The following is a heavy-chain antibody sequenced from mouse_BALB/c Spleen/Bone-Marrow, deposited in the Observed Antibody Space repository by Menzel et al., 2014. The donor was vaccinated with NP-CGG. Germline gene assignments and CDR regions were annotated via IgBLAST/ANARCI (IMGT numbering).Heavy chain of an antibody. CDR3: AREWLPSWFAY. CDR2: IYPYNGGT. V-gene: IGHV1S29*02. D-gene: IGHD2-2*01. Sequence: VQLQQSGPELVKPGASVKISCKASGYTFTDYNMHWVKQSHGRSLEWIGYIYPYNGGTGYNQKFKSKATLTVDNSSSTAYMELRSLTSEDSAVYYCAREWLPSWFAYWGQGTLVTVSA. CDR1: GYTFTDYN. J-gene: IGHJ3*01.